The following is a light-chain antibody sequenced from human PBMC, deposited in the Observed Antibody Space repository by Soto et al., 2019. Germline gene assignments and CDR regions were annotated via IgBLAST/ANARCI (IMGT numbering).Light chain of an antibody. CDR1: RSVSNN. V-gene: IGKV3-15*01. CDR2: GAS. J-gene: IGKJ4*01. CDR3: QQYDSWPS. Sequence: EVVMTQSPATLSVSPGGRATLSCRASRSVSNNLAWYQQKLGQAPRLLIYGASTRALDIPARFRGSGSGTEFTLTISSLQSEDFAVYYCQQYDSWPSFGGGSKVEIK.